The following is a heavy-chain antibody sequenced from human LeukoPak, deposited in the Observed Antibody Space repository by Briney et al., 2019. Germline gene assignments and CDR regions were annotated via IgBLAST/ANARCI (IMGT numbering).Heavy chain of an antibody. CDR3: ARDHGYFGMDV. V-gene: IGHV4-59*01. Sequence: SETLSLTCTVSGGSIGKYYWNWIRQPPGKGLEWIGYTSYSGNTIYNPSLKSRVTISIDPFKNQLSLKVTSVTAADTAVYYCARDHGYFGMDVWGQGTTVTISS. CDR2: TSYSGNT. CDR1: GGSIGKYY. J-gene: IGHJ6*02.